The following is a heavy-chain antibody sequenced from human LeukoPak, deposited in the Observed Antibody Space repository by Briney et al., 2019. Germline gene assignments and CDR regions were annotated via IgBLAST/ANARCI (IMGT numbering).Heavy chain of an antibody. D-gene: IGHD2-21*02. CDR1: GGSFSGYY. CDR2: INHSGST. CDR3: ARGSAIRLVTATRNYFDY. Sequence: SETLSLTCAVYGGSFSGYYWSWIRQPPGKGLEWIGEINHSGSTNYNPSLKSRVTISVDTSKNQFSLKLSSVTAADTAVYCCARGSAIRLVTATRNYFDYWGQGTLVTVSS. V-gene: IGHV4-34*01. J-gene: IGHJ4*02.